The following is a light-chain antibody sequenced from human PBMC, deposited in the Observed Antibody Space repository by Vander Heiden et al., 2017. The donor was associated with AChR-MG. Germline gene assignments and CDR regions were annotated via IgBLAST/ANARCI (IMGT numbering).Light chain of an antibody. Sequence: LVTTQAPVSLPGPRGEWANINCKACKRRFCGSNRKNYLAWYQQKPGQPPKLLIHAASTRDSGVPDRFSGSGSGTDFTLTISSLEAEDVAVYYRQQYYSPPWTFGQGTKVEIK. CDR2: AAS. CDR1: KRRFCGSNRKNY. CDR3: QQYYSPPWT. V-gene: IGKV4-1*01. J-gene: IGKJ1*01.